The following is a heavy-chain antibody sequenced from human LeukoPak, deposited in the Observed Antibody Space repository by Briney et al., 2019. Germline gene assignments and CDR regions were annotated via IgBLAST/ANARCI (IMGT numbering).Heavy chain of an antibody. J-gene: IGHJ4*02. D-gene: IGHD5-24*01. CDR2: IYYSGST. V-gene: IGHV4-30-4*08. Sequence: PSQTLSLTCTVSGGSISSGDYYWGWIRQPPGKGREWIGYIYYSGSTYYNPSLKSRVTISVDTSKNQFSLKLSSVTAADTAVYYCARTRRDGYNPVDYWGQGTLVTVSS. CDR3: ARTRRDGYNPVDY. CDR1: GGSISSGDYY.